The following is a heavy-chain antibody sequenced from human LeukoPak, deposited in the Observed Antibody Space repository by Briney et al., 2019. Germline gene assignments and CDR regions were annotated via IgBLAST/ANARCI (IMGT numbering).Heavy chain of an antibody. CDR2: INHSGST. V-gene: IGHV4-34*01. J-gene: IGHJ4*02. CDR1: GGSFSDFY. D-gene: IGHD2-21*02. CDR3: ARDLGTAGRPNDY. Sequence: PSETLSLTCAVYGGSFSDFYWSWIRQPPGKGLEWIGEINHSGSTNYNPSLKSRVTMSVDTSKNQFSLRLNSVTAADTAIYFCARDLGTAGRPNDYWGQGILVTVSS.